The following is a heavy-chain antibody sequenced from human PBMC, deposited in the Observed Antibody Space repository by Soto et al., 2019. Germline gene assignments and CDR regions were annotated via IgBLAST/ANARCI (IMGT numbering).Heavy chain of an antibody. Sequence: QVQLVESGGGVVQPGRSLRLSCVASGFTFSNNGIHWVRQAPCKGLEWVAVISSDGSKKYYADSVKGRFTISRDNSKNTLYLHMNSLRAEDTAVYYCAMDLYGGSSRFDYWGQGTLVTVSS. V-gene: IGHV3-30*03. CDR2: ISSDGSKK. CDR1: GFTFSNNG. J-gene: IGHJ4*02. D-gene: IGHD2-15*01. CDR3: AMDLYGGSSRFDY.